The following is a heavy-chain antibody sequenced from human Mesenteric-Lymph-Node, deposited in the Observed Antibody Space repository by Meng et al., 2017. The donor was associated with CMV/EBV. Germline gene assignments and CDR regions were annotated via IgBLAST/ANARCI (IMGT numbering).Heavy chain of an antibody. J-gene: IGHJ4*02. CDR1: GGSISRDH. V-gene: IGHV4-59*01. CDR3: ARVSPDYGGNSYFDY. D-gene: IGHD4-23*01. CDR2: IYYRGST. Sequence: GSLRLSCSVSGGSISRDHWSWIRLSPGKGLEWIGYIYYRGSTNSNPSLKSRVSMSADPSKNQFSLKLSSVTAADTAVYYCARVSPDYGGNSYFDYWGPGTEVTVSS.